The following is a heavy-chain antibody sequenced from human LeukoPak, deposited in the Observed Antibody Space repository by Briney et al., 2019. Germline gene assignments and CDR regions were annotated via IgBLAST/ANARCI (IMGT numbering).Heavy chain of an antibody. V-gene: IGHV1-2*02. J-gene: IGHJ4*02. CDR1: GYTFTVYY. Sequence: ASVKVSCKASGYTFTVYYMHWVRQAPGQGLEWMGWINPNSGGTNYAQKFQGRVTMTRDTSISTAYMELSRLRSDDTAVYYCASILGYWGSPGYFDYWGQGTLVTVSS. D-gene: IGHD2-15*01. CDR2: INPNSGGT. CDR3: ASILGYWGSPGYFDY.